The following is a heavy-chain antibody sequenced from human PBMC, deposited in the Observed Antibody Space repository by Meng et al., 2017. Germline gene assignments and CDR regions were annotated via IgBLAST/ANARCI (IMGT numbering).Heavy chain of an antibody. CDR3: ARGNRPTYYYDSSGYYYVDY. CDR1: GYTFTGYY. V-gene: IGHV1-2*06. J-gene: IGHJ4*02. CDR2: INPNSGGT. Sequence: ASVKVSCKASGYTFTGYYMHWVRQAPGQGLEWMGRINPNSGGTNYAQKFQGRVTMTRDTSISTAYMEVRRLRSDDTAVYYCARGNRPTYYYDSSGYYYVDYWGQGTLVTVSS. D-gene: IGHD3-22*01.